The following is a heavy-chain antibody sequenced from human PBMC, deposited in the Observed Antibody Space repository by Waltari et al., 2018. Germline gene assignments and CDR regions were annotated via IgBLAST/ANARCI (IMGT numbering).Heavy chain of an antibody. Sequence: GWIRQPPGQGREWIGTISYSGTTYNSPSLQSRVTISRDTSKNQLSLKLDSVTASDTAVYYCATYIGASVGTASFDVWGQGTMVTVSS. J-gene: IGHJ3*01. D-gene: IGHD5-12*01. CDR2: ISYSGTT. CDR3: ATYIGASVGTASFDV. V-gene: IGHV4-39*01.